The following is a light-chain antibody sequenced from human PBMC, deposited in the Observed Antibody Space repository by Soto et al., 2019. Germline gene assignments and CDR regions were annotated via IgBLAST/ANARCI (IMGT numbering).Light chain of an antibody. V-gene: IGKV3-20*01. CDR2: GAS. J-gene: IGKJ2*02. CDR3: KHYATSPRT. Sequence: EIVLTQSPGTLSLSPGERATLSCRASQSVSSTYLAWYQQKPGQAPRLLIYGASSRATGIPDRFSGSGSGTDFTLTISRLEPEDFAVYYCKHYATSPRTFGQGTKLEIK. CDR1: QSVSSTY.